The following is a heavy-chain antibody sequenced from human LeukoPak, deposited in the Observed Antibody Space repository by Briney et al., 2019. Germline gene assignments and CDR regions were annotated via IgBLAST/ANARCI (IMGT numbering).Heavy chain of an antibody. Sequence: SETLSLTCAVYGGSFSGYYWSWIRQPPGKGLEWIGEINHSGSTNYNPSLKSRVTISVDTSKNQFSLKLSSVTAADTAVYYCARVERYPRHDCSSTSCYPSGGYYYYYGMDVWGQGTTVTVSS. CDR3: ARVERYPRHDCSSTSCYPSGGYYYYYGMDV. D-gene: IGHD2-2*01. CDR2: INHSGST. J-gene: IGHJ6*02. V-gene: IGHV4-34*01. CDR1: GGSFSGYY.